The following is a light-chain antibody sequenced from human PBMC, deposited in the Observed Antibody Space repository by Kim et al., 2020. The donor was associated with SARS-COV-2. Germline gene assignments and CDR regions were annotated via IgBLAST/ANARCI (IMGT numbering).Light chain of an antibody. V-gene: IGLV4-69*01. Sequence: QLVLTQSPSASASLGASVKLTCTLSSGHSSYAIAWHQQQPEKGPRYLMKLNTDGSHTKGDGIPDRFSGSSSGAECYLTISSLQSEDEADYYCQTWGTGLWVFGGGTQLTVL. CDR2: LNTDGSH. CDR3: QTWGTGLWV. J-gene: IGLJ3*02. CDR1: SGHSSYA.